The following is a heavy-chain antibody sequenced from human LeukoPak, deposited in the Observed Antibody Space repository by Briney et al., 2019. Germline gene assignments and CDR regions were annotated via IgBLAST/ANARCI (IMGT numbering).Heavy chain of an antibody. CDR1: GFTFNSYG. J-gene: IGHJ6*02. CDR2: IWYDGSNK. CDR3: ARDMYYDILTGYYTYYYYYAMTS. V-gene: IGHV3-33*01. D-gene: IGHD3-9*01. Sequence: GGSLRLSCAASGFTFNSYGMHWVRQAPGKGLEWVAVIWYDGSNKYYAGSVKGRFTISRDNSKNTLYLQMNSLRAEDTAVYYCARDMYYDILTGYYTYYYYYAMTSGAKGPRSPSP.